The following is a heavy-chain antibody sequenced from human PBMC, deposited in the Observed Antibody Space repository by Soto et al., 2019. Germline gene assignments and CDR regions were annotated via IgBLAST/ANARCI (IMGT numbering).Heavy chain of an antibody. CDR3: AKDNSSSLSICPDY. D-gene: IGHD6-13*01. CDR1: GFTFSSYG. CDR2: ISYDGSNK. J-gene: IGHJ4*02. V-gene: IGHV3-30*18. Sequence: QVQLVESGGGVVQPGRSLRLSCAASGFTFSSYGMHWVRQAPGKGLEWVAVISYDGSNKYYADSVKGRFTISRDNSKNTLYLQMNSLRAEDTAVYYCAKDNSSSLSICPDYWGQGTLVTVSS.